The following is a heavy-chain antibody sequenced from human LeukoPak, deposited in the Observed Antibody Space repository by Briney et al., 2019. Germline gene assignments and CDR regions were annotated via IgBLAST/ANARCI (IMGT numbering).Heavy chain of an antibody. CDR1: GFTFSSYS. D-gene: IGHD3-10*01. CDR2: ISSSSSYI. Sequence: GGSLRLSCAASGFTFSSYSMNWVRQAPGKGLEWVSSISSSSSYIYYADSVKGRFTISRDNAKNSLYLQMNSLTAEDTAVYYCASAPPPARSFGEFPDAYYYYGMDVWGQGTTVTVSS. J-gene: IGHJ6*02. CDR3: ASAPPPARSFGEFPDAYYYYGMDV. V-gene: IGHV3-21*01.